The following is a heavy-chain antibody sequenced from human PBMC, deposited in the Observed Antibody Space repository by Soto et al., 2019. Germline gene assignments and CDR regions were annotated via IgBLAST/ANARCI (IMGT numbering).Heavy chain of an antibody. CDR2: INPDTGST. J-gene: IGHJ4*02. V-gene: IGHV1-2*02. CDR3: ARQYCSGTSCYWYFDF. CDR1: GYQFTGSY. Sequence: QVRLVQSGADVQRPGASMNISCQASGYQFTGSYLHWVRRAPGHGLQWMGMINPDTGSTTYAETFQERVTMTTDKSARSVFLGLGRLTSDDTATYYCARQYCSGTSCYWYFDFWGQGTFVSVAS. D-gene: IGHD2-2*01.